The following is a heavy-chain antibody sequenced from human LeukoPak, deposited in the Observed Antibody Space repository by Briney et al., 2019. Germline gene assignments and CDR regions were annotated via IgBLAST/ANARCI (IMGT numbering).Heavy chain of an antibody. CDR3: AKSLSIAVTGTTYYYYYMDV. Sequence: PGGSLRLSCAASGFIFSSYGIHWVRQAPGKGLEWVAFIRYDGSDKYYADSVEGRFTISRDNSKNTVFLQMNSLRTEDTAIYYCAKSLSIAVTGTTYYYYYMDVWGKGTTVTISS. CDR1: GFIFSSYG. D-gene: IGHD6-19*01. V-gene: IGHV3-30*02. J-gene: IGHJ6*03. CDR2: IRYDGSDK.